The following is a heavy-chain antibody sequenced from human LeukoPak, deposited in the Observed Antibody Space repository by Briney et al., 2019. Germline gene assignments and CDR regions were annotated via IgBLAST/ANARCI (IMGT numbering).Heavy chain of an antibody. Sequence: GGSLRLSCAASGFTFSSYSMNWVRQAPGKGLEWVSYISSSSSTIYYADSVKGRFTISRDNAKDSLYLQMNSLRAEDTAVYYCAREAGYFDYWGQGTLVTVSS. CDR2: ISSSSSTI. D-gene: IGHD6-25*01. J-gene: IGHJ4*02. CDR3: AREAGYFDY. CDR1: GFTFSSYS. V-gene: IGHV3-48*01.